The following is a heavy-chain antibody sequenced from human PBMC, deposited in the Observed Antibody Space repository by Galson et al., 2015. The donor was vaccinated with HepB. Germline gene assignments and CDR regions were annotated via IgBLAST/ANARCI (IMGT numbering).Heavy chain of an antibody. Sequence: SVKVSCKASGYTFTSYAMNWVRQAPGQGLEWMGWINTNTGNPTYAQGFTGRFVFSLDTSVSTAYLQISSLKAEDTAVYYCARDRGSSGWYYYYGMDVWGQGTTVTVSS. D-gene: IGHD6-19*01. CDR3: ARDRGSSGWYYYYGMDV. J-gene: IGHJ6*02. V-gene: IGHV7-4-1*02. CDR2: INTNTGNP. CDR1: GYTFTSYA.